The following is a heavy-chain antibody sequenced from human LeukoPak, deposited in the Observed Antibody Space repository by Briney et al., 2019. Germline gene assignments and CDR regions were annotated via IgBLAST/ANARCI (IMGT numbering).Heavy chain of an antibody. V-gene: IGHV1-2*02. J-gene: IGHJ6*03. Sequence: GASVKVSCKASGYTFTGYYMHWVRQAPGQGLEWMGWINPNSGGTNYAQKFQGRVTMTRDTSISTAYMELSRLRSDDTAVYYCARVSRYGSGRPNYYYYYYMDVWGKGTTVTISS. CDR1: GYTFTGYY. CDR3: ARVSRYGSGRPNYYYYYYMDV. CDR2: INPNSGGT. D-gene: IGHD3-10*01.